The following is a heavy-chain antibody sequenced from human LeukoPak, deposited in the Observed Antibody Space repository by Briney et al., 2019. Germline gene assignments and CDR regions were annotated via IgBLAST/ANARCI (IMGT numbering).Heavy chain of an antibody. V-gene: IGHV3-33*05. D-gene: IGHD3-10*01. CDR1: GLTFTSHG. Sequence: GGSLRLSCAASGLTFTSHGFHWVRQAPGRGLEWLTFISLDGSRKSYADSVKGRFTFSRDDSKNTLYLEMNSLRDEDTATYYCARDRAVSWLDSWGLGTLVTVSS. J-gene: IGHJ5*01. CDR2: ISLDGSRK. CDR3: ARDRAVSWLDS.